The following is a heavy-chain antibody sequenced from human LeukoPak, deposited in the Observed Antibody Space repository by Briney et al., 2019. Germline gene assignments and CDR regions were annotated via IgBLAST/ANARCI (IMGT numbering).Heavy chain of an antibody. CDR1: GFTSSTWN. CDR2: ISSSSSHT. CDR3: ARKDYGGYGPDD. Sequence: GGSQTLLCAASGFTSSTWNTNGVRQAPRKGLEWVSSISSSSSHTFYAHSVKGRFTISRDNAKNSLYLQMNSLRGEDTAVYYCARKDYGGYGPDDWGERRSVTVSS. D-gene: IGHD4-23*01. V-gene: IGHV3-21*01. J-gene: IGHJ6*04.